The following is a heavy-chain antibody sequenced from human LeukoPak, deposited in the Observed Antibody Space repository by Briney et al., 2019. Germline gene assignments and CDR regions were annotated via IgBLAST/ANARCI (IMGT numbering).Heavy chain of an antibody. D-gene: IGHD1-1*01. CDR1: GFSFSSHA. CDR2: LKSDGTDT. V-gene: IGHV3-74*01. Sequence: GGSLRLSCGASGFSFSSHAMNWVRQAPGKGLVWVSRLKSDGTDTGYADSVKGRFTISRDNAKSTLYLQMNSLRAEDTAVYYCARENWYLDSWGQGTLVTVSS. CDR3: ARENWYLDS. J-gene: IGHJ4*02.